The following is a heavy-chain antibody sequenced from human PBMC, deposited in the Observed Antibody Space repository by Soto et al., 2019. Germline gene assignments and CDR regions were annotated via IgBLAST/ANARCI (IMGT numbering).Heavy chain of an antibody. CDR2: ISYDGTNE. CDR3: AKGVVREPAYFDY. J-gene: IGHJ4*02. Sequence: GGSLRLSCTVSGFTFSAFAMYWVRQDPGKGLEWVALISYDGTNEDYAESVRGRFTISRDNSKNTLYLDMNSLSAEDSAVYFCAKGVVREPAYFDYWGQGTLVTVSS. D-gene: IGHD3-10*01. CDR1: GFTFSAFA. V-gene: IGHV3-30*18.